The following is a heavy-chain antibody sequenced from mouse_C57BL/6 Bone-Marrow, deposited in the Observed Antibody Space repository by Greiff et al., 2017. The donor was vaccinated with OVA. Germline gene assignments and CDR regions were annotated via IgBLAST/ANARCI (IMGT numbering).Heavy chain of an antibody. CDR3: TTQILFITTVVAPAY. CDR2: IDPENGDT. Sequence: VQLKESGAELVRPGASVKLSCTASGFNIKDDYMHWVKQRPEQGLEWIGWIDPENGDTEYASKFQGKATITADTSSNTAYLQLSSLTSEDTAVYYCTTQILFITTVVAPAYWGQGTTLTVSS. J-gene: IGHJ2*01. CDR1: GFNIKDDY. D-gene: IGHD1-1*01. V-gene: IGHV14-4*01.